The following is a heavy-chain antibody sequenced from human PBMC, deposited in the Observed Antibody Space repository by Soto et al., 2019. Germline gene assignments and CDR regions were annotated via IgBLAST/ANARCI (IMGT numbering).Heavy chain of an antibody. V-gene: IGHV3-49*03. D-gene: IGHD3-10*01. Sequence: GGSLRLSCIGSGLIFGDYAMSWFRQSPGKGLEWVGLIRSKSNGGTAEYAASVKGRFTISRDDSKSIAYLQMNSLKAADTALYYCSRSLFGGYGLDVWGQGTTVTVSS. CDR1: GLIFGDYA. J-gene: IGHJ6*02. CDR3: SRSLFGGYGLDV. CDR2: IRSKSNGGTA.